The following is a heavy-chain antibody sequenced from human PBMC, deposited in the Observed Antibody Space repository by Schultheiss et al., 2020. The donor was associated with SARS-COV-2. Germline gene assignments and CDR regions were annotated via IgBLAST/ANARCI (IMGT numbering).Heavy chain of an antibody. D-gene: IGHD6-19*01. CDR2: ISYDGSNK. CDR3: ARDDHSSGWYDYYYGMDV. J-gene: IGHJ6*02. Sequence: GGSQRLSCAASGFTFSSYAMHWVRQAPGKGLEWVAVISYDGSNKYYADSVKGRFTISRDNSKNTLYLQMNSLRAEDTAVYYCARDDHSSGWYDYYYGMDVWGQGTTVTVSS. CDR1: GFTFSSYA. V-gene: IGHV3-30-3*01.